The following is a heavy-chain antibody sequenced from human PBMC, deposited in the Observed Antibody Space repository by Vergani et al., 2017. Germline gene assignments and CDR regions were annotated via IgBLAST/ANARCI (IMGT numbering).Heavy chain of an antibody. J-gene: IGHJ5*02. CDR3: ARDFSNWFDP. Sequence: VQLVESGGGLVKPGGSLRLSCAASGFTFSSYSMNWVRQAPGKGLEWVSSISSSSSYIYYADSVKGRFTISRDNSKNTLYLQMNSLRAEDTAVYYCARDFSNWFDPWGQGTLVTVSS. D-gene: IGHD2/OR15-2a*01. V-gene: IGHV3-21*01. CDR1: GFTFSSYS. CDR2: ISSSSSYI.